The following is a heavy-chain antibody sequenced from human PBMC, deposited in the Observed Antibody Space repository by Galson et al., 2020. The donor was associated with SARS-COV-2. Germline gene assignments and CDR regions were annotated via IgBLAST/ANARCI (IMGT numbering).Heavy chain of an antibody. J-gene: IGHJ4*02. CDR3: ARADYYDFWGYFDY. Sequence: SETLSLTCTVSGGSISSYYWSWIRQPPGKGLEWIGYIYYSGSTNYNPPLKSRVTISVDTSKNQFSLKLSSVTAADTAVYYCARADYYDFWGYFDYWGQGTLVTVSS. CDR1: GGSISSYY. V-gene: IGHV4-59*01. D-gene: IGHD3-3*01. CDR2: IYYSGST.